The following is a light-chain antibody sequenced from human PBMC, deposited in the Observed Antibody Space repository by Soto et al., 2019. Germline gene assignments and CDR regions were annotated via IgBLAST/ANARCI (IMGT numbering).Light chain of an antibody. CDR3: SSYTDSNIPVI. J-gene: IGLJ2*01. V-gene: IGLV2-14*01. Sequence: QSVLTQPASVSGSPGQSITISCTGTSSDVGGYDYVSWYQQHPGKAPKLIIFEVTNRPSGVSSRFSGSKSGNTASLTVSGLQAEDEADYYCSSYTDSNIPVIFGGGTKVTVL. CDR1: SSDVGGYDY. CDR2: EVT.